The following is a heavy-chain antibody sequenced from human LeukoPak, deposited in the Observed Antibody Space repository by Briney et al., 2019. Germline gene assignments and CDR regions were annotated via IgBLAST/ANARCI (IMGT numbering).Heavy chain of an antibody. Sequence: ASVKVSCKVSGYTLTELSMHWVRQAPGKGLEWMGGFDPEDGETIYAQKFQGRVTMTEDTSIDTAYMELSSLRSEDTAVYYCATVFPPSYGDYETDDAFDIWGQGTMVTVSS. CDR3: ATVFPPSYGDYETDDAFDI. J-gene: IGHJ3*02. CDR1: GYTLTELS. D-gene: IGHD4-17*01. V-gene: IGHV1-24*01. CDR2: FDPEDGET.